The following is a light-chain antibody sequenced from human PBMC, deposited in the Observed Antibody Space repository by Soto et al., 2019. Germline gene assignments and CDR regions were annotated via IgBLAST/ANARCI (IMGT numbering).Light chain of an antibody. CDR1: SSDVGAYNF. CDR2: DVS. J-gene: IGLJ2*01. V-gene: IGLV2-14*01. Sequence: QSVLTQPASVSESPGQSVTISCTGTSSDVGAYNFVSWYQQHPGKAPKLIIYDVSDRPPGVSDRFSASKSGNTASLSISGLQAEDEAEYYCSSYTTTSTQVFGGGTKLTVL. CDR3: SSYTTTSTQV.